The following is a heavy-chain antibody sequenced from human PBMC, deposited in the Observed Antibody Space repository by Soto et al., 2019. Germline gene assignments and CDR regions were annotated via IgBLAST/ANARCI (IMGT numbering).Heavy chain of an antibody. CDR1: GGSISSYY. Sequence: SETLSLTCTGSGGSISSYYWSWIRQPPGKGLEWIGYIYYSGSTNYNPSLKSRVTISVDTSKNQFSLKLSSVTAADTAVYYCARSSSGWYNWFDPWGQGTLVTVS. V-gene: IGHV4-59*01. J-gene: IGHJ5*02. CDR3: ARSSSGWYNWFDP. D-gene: IGHD6-19*01. CDR2: IYYSGST.